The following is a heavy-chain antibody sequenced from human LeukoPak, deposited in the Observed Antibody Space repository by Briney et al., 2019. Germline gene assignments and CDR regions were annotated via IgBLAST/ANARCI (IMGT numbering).Heavy chain of an antibody. CDR2: INPNSGVT. D-gene: IGHD4-17*01. V-gene: IGHV1-2*02. CDR1: GYSFTDYF. CDR3: TRDRDGAQGGY. J-gene: IGHJ4*02. Sequence: GASVKVSCKASGYSFTDYFIHWVRQAPRQGLEWMGWINPNSGVTNYAQKLQGRVTMTRDTSISTAYMELTRLTSVDTAVYYCTRDRDGAQGGYWGQGTLVTVSS.